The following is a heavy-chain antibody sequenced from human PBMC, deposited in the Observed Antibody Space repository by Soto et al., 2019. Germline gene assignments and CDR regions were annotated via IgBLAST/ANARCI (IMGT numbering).Heavy chain of an antibody. CDR1: GFTFSDYY. D-gene: IGHD6-13*01. CDR3: ARDKRYSSSWYPEYFQH. Sequence: GGSLRLSCAASGFTFSDYYMSWIRQAPGKGLEWVSYISSSSCYTNYADSVKGRFTISRDNAKNSLYLQMNSLRAEDTAVYYCARDKRYSSSWYPEYFQHWGQGTLVTVSS. V-gene: IGHV3-11*06. CDR2: ISSSSCYT. J-gene: IGHJ1*01.